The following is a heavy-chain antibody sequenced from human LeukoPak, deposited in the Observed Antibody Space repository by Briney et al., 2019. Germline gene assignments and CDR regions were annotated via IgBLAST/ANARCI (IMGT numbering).Heavy chain of an antibody. CDR3: ASLAVAGEVFDY. Sequence: SETLSLTCTVSGGSFNTYYWSWIRQPAGKGLEWIGRIYSSGSANYNPSLKSRVTMSVDTSKNQFSLKLSSVTAADTAVYYCASLAVAGEVFDYWGQGTLVTVSS. V-gene: IGHV4-4*07. J-gene: IGHJ4*02. CDR2: IYSSGSA. D-gene: IGHD6-19*01. CDR1: GGSFNTYY.